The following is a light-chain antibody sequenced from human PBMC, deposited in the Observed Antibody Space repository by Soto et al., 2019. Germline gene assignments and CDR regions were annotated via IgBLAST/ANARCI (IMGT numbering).Light chain of an antibody. CDR1: QSISSY. V-gene: IGKV1-39*01. Sequence: DIQMTQSPSSLSASVGDRVTITCRASQSISSYLNWYQQKPGKAPKLLIYAASSLQSGVPSRFSGSGSGTDFTLTISSLQPEDFATYYCQQSYSTPWPFGQGPKVEIK. CDR2: AAS. J-gene: IGKJ1*01. CDR3: QQSYSTPWP.